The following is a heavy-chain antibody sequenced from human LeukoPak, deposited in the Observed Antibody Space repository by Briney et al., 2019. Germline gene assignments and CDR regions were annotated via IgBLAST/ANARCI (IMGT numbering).Heavy chain of an antibody. CDR1: GGSISSSSYY. V-gene: IGHV4-39*01. D-gene: IGHD3-22*01. CDR3: ARHLPNDSSGWPGFQH. CDR2: IYYSGST. J-gene: IGHJ1*01. Sequence: PSETLSLTCTVSGGSISSSSYYWGWIRQPPGKGLEWIGSIYYSGSTYYNPSLKSRVTISVDTSKNQFSLKLSSVTAADTAVYYCARHLPNDSSGWPGFQHWGQGTLVTVSS.